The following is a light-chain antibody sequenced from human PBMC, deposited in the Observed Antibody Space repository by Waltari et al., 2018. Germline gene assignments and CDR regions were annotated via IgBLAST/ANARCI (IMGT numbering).Light chain of an antibody. CDR1: QSLTGRW. CDR3: QQYDGSVVT. Sequence: GASQSLTGRWLTLYQQNPGPAPRLLIYGASNRAPGIPDRFSGSGSGTDFTLTISRLEPEDSAVYYCQQYDGSVVTFGGGTKVEIK. J-gene: IGKJ4*01. V-gene: IGKV3-20*01. CDR2: GAS.